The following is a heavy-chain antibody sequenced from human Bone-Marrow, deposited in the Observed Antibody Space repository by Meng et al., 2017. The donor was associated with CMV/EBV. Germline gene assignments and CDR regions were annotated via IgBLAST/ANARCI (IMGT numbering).Heavy chain of an antibody. CDR1: GDSISSSSYY. J-gene: IGHJ4*02. Sequence: SETLSLTCTVSGDSISSSSYYWGWIRQAPGKGLEWIGSIFYSGTPYYSPSFKSRVTLSLDSSKNQFSLKLSSVTAADTAVYYCARSYCSDGGCYSDYWGQGTLVTVSS. V-gene: IGHV4-39*07. CDR2: IFYSGTP. CDR3: ARSYCSDGGCYSDY. D-gene: IGHD2-15*01.